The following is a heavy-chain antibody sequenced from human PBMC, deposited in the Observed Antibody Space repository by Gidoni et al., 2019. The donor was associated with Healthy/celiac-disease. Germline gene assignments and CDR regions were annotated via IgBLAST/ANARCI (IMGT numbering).Heavy chain of an antibody. CDR2: IIPSFGTE. CDR1: GGNFSSYA. V-gene: IGHV1-69*01. CDR3: ARVGYSSGWRKKNWFDP. Sequence: QVQLVQSGAAVKKPGSSVTVSCKASGGNFSSYAISWVRQAPGQGLEWMGGIIPSFGTENYAQKFQGRVTITADESTSTAYMELSSLRSEDTAVYYCARVGYSSGWRKKNWFDPWGQGTLVTVSS. D-gene: IGHD6-19*01. J-gene: IGHJ5*02.